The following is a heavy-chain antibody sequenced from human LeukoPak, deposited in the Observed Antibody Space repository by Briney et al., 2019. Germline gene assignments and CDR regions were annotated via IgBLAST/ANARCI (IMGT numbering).Heavy chain of an antibody. CDR3: ARVPGRDGYKISPVYYYYGMDV. CDR1: GGTFSSYA. V-gene: IGHV1-69*04. Sequence: SVKVSCKASGGTFSSYAISWVRQVPGQGLEWMGRIIPIFGIANYAQKFQGRVTITADKSTSTAYMELSSLRSEDTAVYYCARVPGRDGYKISPVYYYYGMDVWGQGTTVTVSS. CDR2: IIPIFGIA. D-gene: IGHD5-24*01. J-gene: IGHJ6*02.